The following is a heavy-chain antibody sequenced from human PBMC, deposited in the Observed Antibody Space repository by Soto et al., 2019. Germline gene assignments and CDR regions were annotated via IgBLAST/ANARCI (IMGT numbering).Heavy chain of an antibody. CDR3: AHGDLLAP. CDR1: GGSISTYY. V-gene: IGHV4-59*01. D-gene: IGHD1-26*01. J-gene: IGHJ5*02. Sequence: PSETLSLTCTVSGGSISTYYWTWIRQPPGKGLEWIGYVHYSGTTNYNPSLKSRVTMSVDTSKNQFSLKLRSVTASYTAEYYCAHGDLLAPRSQGTLVTVSS. CDR2: VHYSGTT.